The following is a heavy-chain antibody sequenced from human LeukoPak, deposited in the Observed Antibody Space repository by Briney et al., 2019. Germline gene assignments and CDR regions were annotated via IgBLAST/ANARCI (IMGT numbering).Heavy chain of an antibody. CDR1: GFTFSSYW. V-gene: IGHV3-7*01. D-gene: IGHD3-22*01. J-gene: IGHJ4*02. Sequence: GGSLRLSCAASGFTFSSYWMIWVRQAPGKGLEWVANIRQDGSEKYYVASVRGRFSISRDNAKNLLYLQMNSLRGEDTAVYYCARLADYDRSGYFDYWGQGTLVTVSS. CDR2: IRQDGSEK. CDR3: ARLADYDRSGYFDY.